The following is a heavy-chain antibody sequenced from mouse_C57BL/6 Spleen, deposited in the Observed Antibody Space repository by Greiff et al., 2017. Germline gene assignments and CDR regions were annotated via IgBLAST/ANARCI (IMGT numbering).Heavy chain of an antibody. CDR1: GFTFSDYY. CDR2: INYDGSST. D-gene: IGHD4-1*01. Sequence: EVKLMESEGGLVQPGRSMKLSCTASGFTFSDYYIAWVRQVPEKGLEWVANINYDGSSTYYLDSLKSRFIISRDNAKNILYLQMSSLKSEDTATYYCARNWDAALFDYWGQGTTLTVSS. J-gene: IGHJ2*01. V-gene: IGHV5-16*01. CDR3: ARNWDAALFDY.